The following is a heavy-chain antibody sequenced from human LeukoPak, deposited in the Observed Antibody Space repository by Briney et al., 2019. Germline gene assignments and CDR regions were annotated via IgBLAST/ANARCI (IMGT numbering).Heavy chain of an antibody. D-gene: IGHD3-22*01. CDR1: GYSFTTYW. J-gene: IGHJ4*02. Sequence: GESLKISCKASGYSFTTYWIGWVRQMPGKGLEWMGIIYPDDSDATYSPSFQGQVTISADKSISTAYLQWSSLKASDTAMYYCARYTSSGYYYVWGESLGDWGQGTLVTVSS. CDR3: ARYTSSGYYYVWGESLGD. V-gene: IGHV5-51*01. CDR2: IYPDDSDA.